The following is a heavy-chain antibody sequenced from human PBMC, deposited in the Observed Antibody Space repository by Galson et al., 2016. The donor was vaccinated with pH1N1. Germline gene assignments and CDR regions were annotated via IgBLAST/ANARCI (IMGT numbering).Heavy chain of an antibody. CDR3: ARVVGISSAPNDY. J-gene: IGHJ4*02. CDR1: GFTFSDYN. V-gene: IGHV3-21*01. D-gene: IGHD6-13*01. Sequence: SLRLSCAASGFTFSDYNMNWVRQAPGKGLEWVSSISSSGSFIYYADSLKGRVTISRDNAANSLFLQMNSLTPEDTAVYFCARVVGISSAPNDYWGQGTLVTVSS. CDR2: ISSSGSFI.